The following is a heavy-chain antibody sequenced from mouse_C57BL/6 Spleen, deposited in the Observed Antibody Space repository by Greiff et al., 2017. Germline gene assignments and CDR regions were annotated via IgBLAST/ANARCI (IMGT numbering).Heavy chain of an antibody. CDR2: IDPEDGDT. CDR1: GFNIKDYY. CDR3: TPLIAAVDPPLGY. Sequence: EVQLQQSGAELVRPGASVKLSCTASGFNIKDYYMHWVKQRPEQGLEWIGRIDPEDGDTEYAPKFQGKATMTADTSSNTAYLQLSSLPSEDTAVXYYTPLIAAVDPPLGYWGQGTTLTVSS. J-gene: IGHJ2*01. V-gene: IGHV14-1*01. D-gene: IGHD1-1*01.